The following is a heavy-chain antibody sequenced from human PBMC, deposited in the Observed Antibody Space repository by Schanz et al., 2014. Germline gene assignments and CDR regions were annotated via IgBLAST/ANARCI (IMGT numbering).Heavy chain of an antibody. Sequence: QIQLVQSGPEVKKPGATVKVSCKASGYIFINSGISWVRQAPGQGLEWMGWISVYNHNKEYDQKVQGRVTMTTDTSTSTAYMELSSLRSEDTAVYSCARGIGGYGANNYFDYWGRGTLVTVSS. D-gene: IGHD5-12*01. CDR3: ARGIGGYGANNYFDY. V-gene: IGHV1-18*01. J-gene: IGHJ4*02. CDR1: GYIFINSG. CDR2: ISVYNHNK.